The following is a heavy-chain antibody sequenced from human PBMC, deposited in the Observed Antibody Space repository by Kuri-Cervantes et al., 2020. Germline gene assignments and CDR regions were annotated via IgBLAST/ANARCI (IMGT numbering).Heavy chain of an antibody. CDR1: GFTFSSYE. CDR2: INSDGSST. D-gene: IGHD1-14*01. V-gene: IGHV3-74*01. CDR3: ASPRNPWELGAFDI. J-gene: IGHJ3*02. Sequence: GESLKISCAASGFTFSSYEMNWVRQAPGKGLVWVSRINSDGSSTSYADSVKGRFTIPRDNAKNTLYLQMNSLRAEDTAVYYCASPRNPWELGAFDIWGQGTMVTVSS.